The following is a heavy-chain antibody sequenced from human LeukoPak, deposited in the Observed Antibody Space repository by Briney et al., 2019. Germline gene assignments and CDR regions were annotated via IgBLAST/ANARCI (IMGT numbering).Heavy chain of an antibody. CDR1: GLTFNNYA. J-gene: IGHJ6*02. CDR3: ATPWGPDTSAFRWGRDGMDV. V-gene: IGHV3-23*01. CDR2: ISKSGDHT. D-gene: IGHD3-16*01. Sequence: GGSLRLSCAVSGLTFNNYAMSWVRQAPGKGLEWVSAISKSGDHTYYAASAKGRFTIYRDNSKNTQYLQMNSLRAEDTAVYYCATPWGPDTSAFRWGRDGMDVWGQGTTVIVS.